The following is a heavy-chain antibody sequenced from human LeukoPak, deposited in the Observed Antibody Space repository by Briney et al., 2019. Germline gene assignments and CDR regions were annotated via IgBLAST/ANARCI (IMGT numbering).Heavy chain of an antibody. J-gene: IGHJ4*02. CDR2: IYTSGST. CDR1: GGSISSGSYY. V-gene: IGHV4-61*02. CDR3: ARVKGYCTNGVCYSPGGDY. D-gene: IGHD2-8*01. Sequence: PSQTLSLTCTVPGGSISSGSYYWSWIRQPAGKGLEWIGRIYTSGSTNYNPSLKSRVTISVDTSKNQFSLKLSSVTAADTAVYYCARVKGYCTNGVCYSPGGDYWGQGTLVTVSS.